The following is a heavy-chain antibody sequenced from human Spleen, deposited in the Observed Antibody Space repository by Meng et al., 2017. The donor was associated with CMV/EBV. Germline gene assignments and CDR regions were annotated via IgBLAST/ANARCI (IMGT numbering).Heavy chain of an antibody. J-gene: IGHJ5*02. CDR1: GGSFSGYY. CDR3: AREGPTTVTTHGKFDP. Sequence: SQTLSLTCAVYGGSFSGYYWSWIRQPPGKGLEWIGEINHSGSTNYNPSLKSRVTISVDTSKNQFSLKLSPVTAADTAVYYCAREGPTTVTTHGKFDPWGQGTLVTVSS. D-gene: IGHD4-11*01. V-gene: IGHV4-34*01. CDR2: INHSGST.